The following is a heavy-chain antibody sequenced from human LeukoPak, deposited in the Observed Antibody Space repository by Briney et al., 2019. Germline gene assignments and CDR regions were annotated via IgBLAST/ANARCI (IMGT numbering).Heavy chain of an antibody. CDR2: INHSGST. CDR1: GGSFSGYY. V-gene: IGHV4-34*01. CDR3: ARVLRYFEDDAFDI. Sequence: SETLSLTCAVYGGSFSGYYWSWIRQPPGKGLEWIGEINHSGSTNYNLSLKSRVTISVDTSKDQFSLKLSSVTAADTAVYYCARVLRYFEDDAFDIWGQGTMVTVSS. D-gene: IGHD3-9*01. J-gene: IGHJ3*02.